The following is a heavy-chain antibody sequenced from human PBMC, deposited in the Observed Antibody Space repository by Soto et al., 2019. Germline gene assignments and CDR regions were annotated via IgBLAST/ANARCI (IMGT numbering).Heavy chain of an antibody. V-gene: IGHV4-59*01. J-gene: IGHJ6*02. CDR3: ARITMVRGVPPPNYYYYGMDV. Sequence: SATLSLTCSVSGGSISGYYWSWIGQPPGKGLEWIGYIYYSGSTNYNPSLKSRVTISVDTSKNQFSLKLSSVTAADTAVYYCARITMVRGVPPPNYYYYGMDVWGQGTTVTVSS. CDR1: GGSISGYY. D-gene: IGHD3-10*01. CDR2: IYYSGST.